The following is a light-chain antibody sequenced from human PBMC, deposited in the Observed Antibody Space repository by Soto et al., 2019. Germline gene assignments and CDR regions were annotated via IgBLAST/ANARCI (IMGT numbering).Light chain of an antibody. CDR3: ATWDDSLNGPV. Sequence: QSVLTQPPSASETPGQRVTISCSGSSSNIGSNHVYWYQHLPGTAPKLLIYSNNQRPSGVPDRFSGSKSDTSASLAISGLQSEDEADYYCATWDDSLNGPVFGGGTKLTVL. V-gene: IGLV1-44*01. J-gene: IGLJ3*02. CDR2: SNN. CDR1: SSNIGSNH.